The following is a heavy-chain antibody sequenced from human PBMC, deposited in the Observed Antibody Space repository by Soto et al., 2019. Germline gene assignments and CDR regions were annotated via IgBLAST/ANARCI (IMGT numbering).Heavy chain of an antibody. D-gene: IGHD3-3*01. CDR1: GFSLTTSGVG. CDR3: AHRVLRTVFGLVTTTAIYFDF. J-gene: IGHJ4*02. Sequence: QITLNESGPTVVRPTETLTLTCRFSGFSLTTSGVGVGWIRQSPGKAPEWLALLYWDDDKRYSASLKSRLTITKDTSKNQVVLTVSDLDPTDTDTYYCAHRVLRTVFGLVTTTAIYFDFWGQGTPVAVSS. CDR2: LYWDDDK. V-gene: IGHV2-5*02.